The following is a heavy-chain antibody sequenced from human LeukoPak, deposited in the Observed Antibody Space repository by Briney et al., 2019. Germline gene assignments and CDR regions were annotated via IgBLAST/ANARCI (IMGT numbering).Heavy chain of an antibody. V-gene: IGHV3-23*01. CDR2: TSGSGGST. D-gene: IGHD6-13*01. Sequence: GGALRLSCAASRFTFSSYAMSWVRPAPGRGREWGSATSGSGGSTYYADSVKGRFTISRDNSKNTLYLQMNSLRAEDTAVYYYAKGKGSSWYCFDYWGQGTLVTVSS. CDR3: AKGKGSSWYCFDY. J-gene: IGHJ4*02. CDR1: RFTFSSYA.